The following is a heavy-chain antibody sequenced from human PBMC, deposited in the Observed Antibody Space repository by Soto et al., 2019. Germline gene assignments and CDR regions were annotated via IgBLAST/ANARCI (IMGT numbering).Heavy chain of an antibody. CDR1: GGSISNYY. CDR2: IYYSGST. CDR3: ARDRGYSNWFDP. Sequence: SETLSLTCTVSGGSISNYYWSWIRQPPGKGLEWIGYIYYSGSTNYNPSFRSRVTISVDTSKNQFSLKLSSVTTADTAVYYCARDRGYSNWFDPWGQGTLVTVSS. J-gene: IGHJ5*02. V-gene: IGHV4-59*01. D-gene: IGHD5-18*01.